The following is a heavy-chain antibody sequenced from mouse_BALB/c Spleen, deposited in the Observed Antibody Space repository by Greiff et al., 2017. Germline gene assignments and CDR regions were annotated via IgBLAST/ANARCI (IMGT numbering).Heavy chain of an antibody. CDR2: ISNGGGST. CDR1: GFTFSSYT. V-gene: IGHV5-12-2*01. CDR3: ARQDGFAY. J-gene: IGHJ3*01. Sequence: EVQGVESGGGLVQPGGSLKLSCAASGFTFSSYTMSWVRQTPEKRLEWVAYISNGGGSTYYPDTVKGRFTNSRDNAKNTLYLQMSSLKSEDTAMYYCARQDGFAYWGQGTLVTVSA.